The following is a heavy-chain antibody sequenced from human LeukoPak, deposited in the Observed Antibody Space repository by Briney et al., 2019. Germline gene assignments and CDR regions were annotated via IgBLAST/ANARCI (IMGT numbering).Heavy chain of an antibody. CDR2: INPNGGGT. D-gene: IGHD6-13*01. J-gene: IGHJ6*03. CDR3: ARRYSSSSYYYYMDL. V-gene: IGHV1-2*02. CDR1: GYTFTSYY. Sequence: GASVKVSCAASGYTFTSYYMHWVRQAPGQGLEWMGWINPNGGGTNYAQKFQGRVAMTRNTSISTAYMELSSLRSEHTAVYYCARRYSSSSYYYYMDLWGKKTTVTISS.